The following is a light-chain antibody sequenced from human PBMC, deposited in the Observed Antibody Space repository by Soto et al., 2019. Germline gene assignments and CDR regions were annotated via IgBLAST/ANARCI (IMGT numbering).Light chain of an antibody. J-gene: IGKJ1*01. CDR1: DSCVYSDGKTY. CDR3: MQGTHWPWT. CDR2: EGS. V-gene: IGKV2-30*01. Sequence: DVVMTQSPLSLPVTLGQPASISCRSRDSCVYSDGKTYLNWFLQRTGQSPRSLIYEGSKRDSGVPDRFRGSGSGTDFTLKISRVEAEDVGVYYCMQGTHWPWTFGPGTKVDIK.